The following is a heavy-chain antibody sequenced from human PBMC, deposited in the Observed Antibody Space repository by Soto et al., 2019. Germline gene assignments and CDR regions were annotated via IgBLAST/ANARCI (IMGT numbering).Heavy chain of an antibody. CDR3: ELYSSGNAFVGYGMDV. CDR1: GFTFSSYA. CDR2: ISGSGGST. J-gene: IGHJ6*02. V-gene: IGHV3-23*01. D-gene: IGHD6-19*01. Sequence: GGSLRLSCAASGFTFSSYAMSWVRQAPGKGLEWVSAISGSGGSTYYADSVKGRFTISRDNSKNTLYLQMNSLRAEDTAVYYCELYSSGNAFVGYGMDVWGQGTTVTVSS.